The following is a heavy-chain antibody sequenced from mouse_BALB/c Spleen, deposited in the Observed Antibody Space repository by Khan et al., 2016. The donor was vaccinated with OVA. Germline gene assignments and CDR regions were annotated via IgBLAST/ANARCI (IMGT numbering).Heavy chain of an antibody. Sequence: VQLQQSGAELAKPGASVKMSCKASGYTFTTYWMHWVRQRPGQGLEWIGYINPTSAYTDYNQKFKDKATLTVDKSSSTAYMQLSSLTSEDSAVYYWARGRIDYWGEGTTLTVSS. V-gene: IGHV1-7*01. J-gene: IGHJ2*01. CDR1: GYTFTTYW. CDR3: ARGRIDY. CDR2: INPTSAYT.